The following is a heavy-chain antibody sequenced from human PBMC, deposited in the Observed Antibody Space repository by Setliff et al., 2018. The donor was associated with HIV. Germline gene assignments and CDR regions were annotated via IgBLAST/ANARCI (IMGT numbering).Heavy chain of an antibody. Sequence: ASVKVSCKASGYTFTDYAMNWVRQAPGQGLEWMGWINTNTGNPTYAQGFTGRFVFSLDTSVSTTCLQISSLKAEDTAVYYCARDSPLAFDYWGQGTLVTVSS. V-gene: IGHV7-4-1*02. CDR2: INTNTGNP. CDR1: GYTFTDYA. CDR3: ARDSPLAFDY. J-gene: IGHJ4*02. D-gene: IGHD3-16*01.